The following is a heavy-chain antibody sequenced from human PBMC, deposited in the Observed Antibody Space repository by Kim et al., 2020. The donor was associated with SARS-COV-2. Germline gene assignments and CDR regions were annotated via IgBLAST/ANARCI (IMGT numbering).Heavy chain of an antibody. D-gene: IGHD2-21*02. CDR1: GESFSGYY. Sequence: SDTLSLTCAVYGESFSGYYWNWLRQPPGKGLEWIGEINYNGNINYNPSLKSRVSISADASKNQFSLKVNSVTAADTAVYYCAGGRTALPFYWGRGTLVTVSS. CDR2: INYNGNI. J-gene: IGHJ4*02. CDR3: AGGRTALPFY. V-gene: IGHV4-34*01.